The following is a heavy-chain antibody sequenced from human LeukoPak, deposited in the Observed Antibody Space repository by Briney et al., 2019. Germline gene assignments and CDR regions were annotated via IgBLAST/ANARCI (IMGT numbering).Heavy chain of an antibody. Sequence: GGSLRLSCAASGFTSSSYGMHWVRQPPGRGLEWGGFIRYDGSNKYYADSAKGRFTIYRDNSKNTLYLQMNSLRAEDTAVFYCAKDGNIAAAGTYYYYMDVWGKGTTVTVSS. CDR3: AKDGNIAAAGTYYYYMDV. J-gene: IGHJ6*03. V-gene: IGHV3-30*02. CDR2: IRYDGSNK. D-gene: IGHD6-13*01. CDR1: GFTSSSYG.